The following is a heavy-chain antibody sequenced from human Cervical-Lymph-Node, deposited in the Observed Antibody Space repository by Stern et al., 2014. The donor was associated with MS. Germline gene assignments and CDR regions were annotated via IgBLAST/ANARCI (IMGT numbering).Heavy chain of an antibody. V-gene: IGHV4-31*03. CDR3: ARGRRDQRDTSRWFDP. CDR1: GGFISRGAYY. CDR2: ISYSGNT. D-gene: IGHD2-2*02. J-gene: IGHJ5*02. Sequence: QLQLQESGPGLVKPSQTLSLICSVSGGFISRGAYYWTWIRQHPGKGLEWIGYISYSGNTYYNSSLKSRGIISVDTSRNQFSLKLNSVTAADTAVYYCARGRRDQRDTSRWFDPWGQGTLVTVSS.